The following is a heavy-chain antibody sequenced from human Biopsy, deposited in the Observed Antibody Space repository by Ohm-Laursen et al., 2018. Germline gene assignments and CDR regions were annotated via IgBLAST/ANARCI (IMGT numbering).Heavy chain of an antibody. Sequence: ASVKVSCKASGYPFITYGISWVRQAPGQGLEWMGWISAYNGHTKFARKFRDRVTMTTDASTTTANMDLRSMRSDDTEVYYCARGPQGEGRDYGSELDYWGQGTLVTVSS. CDR2: ISAYNGHT. CDR1: GYPFITYG. CDR3: ARGPQGEGRDYGSELDY. D-gene: IGHD4-17*01. J-gene: IGHJ4*02. V-gene: IGHV1-18*01.